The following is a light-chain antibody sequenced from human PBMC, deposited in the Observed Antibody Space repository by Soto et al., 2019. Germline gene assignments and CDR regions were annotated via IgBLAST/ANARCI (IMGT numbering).Light chain of an antibody. Sequence: QSALTQPASVSGSPGQSITISCTGTRLDVGGYNYVSWYQQYPGKSPKLLIYEVTHRPSGVSNRFSGSKSGNTASLTISGLQAEDEADYYCSSYTISNTLPFVFGTGTKVTVL. J-gene: IGLJ1*01. CDR2: EVT. CDR3: SSYTISNTLPFV. V-gene: IGLV2-14*01. CDR1: RLDVGGYNY.